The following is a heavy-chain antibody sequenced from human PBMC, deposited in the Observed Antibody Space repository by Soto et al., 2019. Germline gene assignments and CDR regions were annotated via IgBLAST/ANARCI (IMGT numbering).Heavy chain of an antibody. D-gene: IGHD6-19*01. CDR1: GFTFSSFS. CDR2: ISNSGSSI. V-gene: IGHV3-48*01. CDR3: ARDIAVDLDF. Sequence: EVQLVESGGGLVQPWGSLRLSCAASGFTFSSFSMNWVRQAPGKGLEWLSFISNSGSSIYYADSVKGRFTISRDNAKNSLYLQMNSLRAEDTAVYYCARDIAVDLDFWGQGTLVTVSS. J-gene: IGHJ4*02.